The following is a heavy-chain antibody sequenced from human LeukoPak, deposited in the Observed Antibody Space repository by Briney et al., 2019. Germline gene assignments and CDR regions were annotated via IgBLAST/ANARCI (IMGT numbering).Heavy chain of an antibody. Sequence: ASVKVSCKASGYTFTSYGISWVRQAPGQGLEWMGWISAYNGNTNYAQKLQGRVTMTTDTSTSTAYVELRSLRSDDTAVYYCARSRGIYCSGGSCYVDWFDPWGQGTLVTVSS. D-gene: IGHD2-15*01. CDR3: ARSRGIYCSGGSCYVDWFDP. CDR2: ISAYNGNT. J-gene: IGHJ5*02. CDR1: GYTFTSYG. V-gene: IGHV1-18*01.